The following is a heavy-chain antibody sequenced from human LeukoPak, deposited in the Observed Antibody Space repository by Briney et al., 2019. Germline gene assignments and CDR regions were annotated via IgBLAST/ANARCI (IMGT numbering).Heavy chain of an antibody. CDR3: AKGGGYEAQYYYYYLDV. D-gene: IGHD5-12*01. V-gene: IGHV3-30*02. J-gene: IGHJ6*03. CDR1: GFTFSSYG. Sequence: PGGSLRLSCAASGFTFSSYGMYWVRQAPGKGLEWVAFIRYDGSNKYYADSVKGRFTVSRDNSKNTLHLQMNSLRAEDTAVYYCAKGGGYEAQYYYYYLDVWGKGTTVTISS. CDR2: IRYDGSNK.